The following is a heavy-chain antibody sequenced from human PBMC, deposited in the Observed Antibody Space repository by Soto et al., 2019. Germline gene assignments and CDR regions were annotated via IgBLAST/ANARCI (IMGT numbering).Heavy chain of an antibody. CDR2: IYYSGST. J-gene: IGHJ6*02. CDR3: ARDPTVSDDYYYYGMDV. D-gene: IGHD4-4*01. V-gene: IGHV4-30-4*01. CDR1: GGSISSGDYY. Sequence: PSETLSLTCTVSGGSISSGDYYWSWIRQPPGKGLEWIGYIYYSGSTHYNPSLKSRVTISVDTSKNQFSLKLSSVTAADTAVYYCARDPTVSDDYYYYGMDVWGQGTTVTGSS.